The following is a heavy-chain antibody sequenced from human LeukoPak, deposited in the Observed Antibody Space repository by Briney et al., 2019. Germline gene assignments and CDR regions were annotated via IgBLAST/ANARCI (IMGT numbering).Heavy chain of an antibody. D-gene: IGHD3-22*01. J-gene: IGHJ4*02. CDR2: INSDGSST. V-gene: IGHV3-74*01. Sequence: GGCLRLSCAASGFTFSSYWMHSVRHAPGKWLVSVSRINSDGSSTSYADSVKGRFTISRDNAKNTLYLQMNSLSAEDTAVYYCARVATYYDSSGYNSGYFDYWGQGTLVTVSS. CDR3: ARVATYYDSSGYNSGYFDY. CDR1: GFTFSSYW.